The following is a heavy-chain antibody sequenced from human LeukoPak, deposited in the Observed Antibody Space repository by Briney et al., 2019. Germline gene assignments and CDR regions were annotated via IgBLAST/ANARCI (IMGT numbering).Heavy chain of an antibody. CDR3: ARHGSIYSGSRYGAFDY. V-gene: IGHV5-51*01. D-gene: IGHD1-26*01. Sequence: KIGESLKISCEGSGYSFTSYWIGWVRQMPGKGLEWMGIIYPGDSDTRYSPSFQGQVTISADKSISTAYLQWSSLEASDTAMYYCARHGSIYSGSRYGAFDYWGQGTLVTVSS. J-gene: IGHJ4*02. CDR2: IYPGDSDT. CDR1: GYSFTSYW.